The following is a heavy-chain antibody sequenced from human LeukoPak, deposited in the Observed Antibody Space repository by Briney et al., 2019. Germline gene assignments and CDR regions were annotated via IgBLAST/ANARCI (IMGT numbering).Heavy chain of an antibody. CDR1: GYTLTELS. Sequence: GASVKVSCKVSGYTLTELSMHWVRQAPGKGLEWMGGLDPEDGETIYAQKFQGRVTMTEDTSTDTAYMELSSLRSEDTAVYYCATPYSSGQKPVGYFDYWGQGTLVTVSS. D-gene: IGHD6-19*01. CDR3: ATPYSSGQKPVGYFDY. V-gene: IGHV1-24*01. J-gene: IGHJ4*02. CDR2: LDPEDGET.